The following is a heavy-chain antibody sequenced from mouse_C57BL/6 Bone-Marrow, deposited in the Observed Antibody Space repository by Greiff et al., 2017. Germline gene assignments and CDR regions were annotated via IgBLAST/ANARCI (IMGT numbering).Heavy chain of an antibody. D-gene: IGHD2-2*01. V-gene: IGHV1-50*01. J-gene: IGHJ2*01. Sequence: QVQLQQPGAELVKPGASVKLSCKASGYTFTSYWMQWVKQRPGQGLEWIGEIDPSDSYTNYNQKCKGKATLTVDTSSSTAYMQLSSLTSEDSAVYYCARDGLRFDYWGQGTTLTVSS. CDR2: IDPSDSYT. CDR1: GYTFTSYW. CDR3: ARDGLRFDY.